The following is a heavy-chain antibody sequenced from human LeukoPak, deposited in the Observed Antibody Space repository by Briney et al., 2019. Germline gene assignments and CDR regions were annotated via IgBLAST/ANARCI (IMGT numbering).Heavy chain of an antibody. CDR3: VRDRGYCSGGSCYSFLYGMDV. J-gene: IGHJ6*02. CDR2: IGTGGDT. D-gene: IGHD2-15*01. V-gene: IGHV3-13*01. Sequence: PGGSLRLSCAASGFTFSSYDMLWVRQATGKGLEWVLAIGTGGDTYYPGSVKGRFTISRENAKNSLYLQMNSLRAGDTAVYYCVRDRGYCSGGSCYSFLYGMDVWGQGTTVTVSS. CDR1: GFTFSSYD.